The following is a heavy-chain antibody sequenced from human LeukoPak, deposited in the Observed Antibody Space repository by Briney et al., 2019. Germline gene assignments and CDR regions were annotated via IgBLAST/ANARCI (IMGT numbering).Heavy chain of an antibody. J-gene: IGHJ3*02. V-gene: IGHV4-59*01. Sequence: PSETLSLTCTVSGGSISSYYWGWIRQPPGKGLGFIGYILYNGNTNYNPSLESRVTISVDTSKNHFSLKLSSVTAADTAVYYCARVGNTVDAFDIWGKGTTVTVSS. CDR2: ILYNGNT. CDR3: ARVGNTVDAFDI. D-gene: IGHD4-23*01. CDR1: GGSISSYY.